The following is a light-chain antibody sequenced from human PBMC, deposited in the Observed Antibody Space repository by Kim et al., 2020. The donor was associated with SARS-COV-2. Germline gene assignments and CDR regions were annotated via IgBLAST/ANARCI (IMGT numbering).Light chain of an antibody. V-gene: IGLV3-1*01. CDR2: QDN. J-gene: IGLJ1*01. CDR1: KLGNKY. CDR3: QAWDSSTHNYV. Sequence: SYELTQPPSVSVSPGQTASITCSGYKLGNKYVSWYQQKPGQSPVLVIYQDNQRPSGIPERFSGSNSGNTATLTISGTQAMDEADYYCQAWDSSTHNYVFGAMTKVTVL.